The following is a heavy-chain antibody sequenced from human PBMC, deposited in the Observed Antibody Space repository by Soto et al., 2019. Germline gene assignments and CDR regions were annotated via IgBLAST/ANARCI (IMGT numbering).Heavy chain of an antibody. D-gene: IGHD6-13*01. CDR2: ISGSCGST. Sequence: GSLRLSCAASGFTFSSYAMSWVRQAPGKGLEWVSAISGSCGSTYYADSVKGRFTISRDNSKNTLYLQMNSLRAEDTAVYYCAKEGTYSSSWYYYYYGMDVWGQGTTVTVSS. J-gene: IGHJ6*02. V-gene: IGHV3-23*01. CDR1: GFTFSSYA. CDR3: AKEGTYSSSWYYYYYGMDV.